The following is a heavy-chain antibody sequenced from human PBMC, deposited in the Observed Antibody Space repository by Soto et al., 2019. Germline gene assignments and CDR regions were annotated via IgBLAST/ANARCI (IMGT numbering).Heavy chain of an antibody. Sequence: QITLKESGPTLVKPTQTLTLTCTFSGFSLSTSEVGVGWVRQPPGKALEWVALIYWDDDTRYSPSLKSRLTNSKDTSKNQVVLTMTNLDPMHTATYYCAHSRLPGIFSVWGQGTTVTVSS. CDR2: IYWDDDT. V-gene: IGHV2-5*02. CDR1: GFSLSTSEVG. D-gene: IGHD3-3*01. J-gene: IGHJ6*02. CDR3: AHSRLPGIFSV.